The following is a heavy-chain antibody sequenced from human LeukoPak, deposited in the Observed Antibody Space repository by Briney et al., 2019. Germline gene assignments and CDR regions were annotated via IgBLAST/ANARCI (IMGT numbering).Heavy chain of an antibody. D-gene: IGHD3-22*01. CDR3: ATLYDSSGYYYVAFDY. CDR2: FNPGDGET. V-gene: IGHV1-24*01. J-gene: IGHJ4*02. CDR1: GYTLTELY. Sequence: GASVKVSCKVSGYTLTELYMHWVRQAPGKGLEWMGGFNPGDGETIYAQKFQGRVTMTEDTSADTAYMELSSLRSEDTAVYYCATLYDSSGYYYVAFDYWGQGTLVTVSS.